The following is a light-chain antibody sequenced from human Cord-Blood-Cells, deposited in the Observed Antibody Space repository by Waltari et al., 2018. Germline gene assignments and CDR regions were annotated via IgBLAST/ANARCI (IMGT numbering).Light chain of an antibody. V-gene: IGLV3-25*03. J-gene: IGLJ3*02. CDR2: KDS. CDR3: QSADSSGTYKV. Sequence: SYELTQPPPVSVSPGQTARITCPGDALPKPYAYWYQQKPGQAPVLVIYKDSERPAGIPERFSGSSSGTTVTLTISGVQAEDEADYYCQSADSSGTYKVFGGGTKLTVL. CDR1: ALPKPY.